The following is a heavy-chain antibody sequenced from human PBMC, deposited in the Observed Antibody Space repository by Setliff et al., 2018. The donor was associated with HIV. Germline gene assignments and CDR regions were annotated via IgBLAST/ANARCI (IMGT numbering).Heavy chain of an antibody. J-gene: IGHJ4*02. CDR3: ARAPFPVAGFDYFDH. CDR2: IYDSGIT. V-gene: IGHV4-59*02. CDR1: GGSVINYL. D-gene: IGHD6-19*01. Sequence: SETLSLTCSVSGGSVINYLWHWFRQPPGKGLEWIGYIYDSGITDHNPSLEGRLTMSVDTSKNQVSLRLKSVTTADTAIYYCARAPFPVAGFDYFDHWGQGTQVTVSS.